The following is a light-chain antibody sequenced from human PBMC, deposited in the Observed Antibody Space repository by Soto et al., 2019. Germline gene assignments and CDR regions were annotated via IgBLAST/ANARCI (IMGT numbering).Light chain of an antibody. CDR1: SSDVGAYNY. J-gene: IGLJ3*02. Sequence: QSALTQPPSASGSPGQSVTFSCTGTSSDVGAYNYVSWYQHHPGKAPKLIIYDVTERPSGVPDRFSGSKSGNTASLTVSGLQSDDEADYFCSAYAGANSWLFGGGTQLTVL. CDR3: SAYAGANSWL. V-gene: IGLV2-8*01. CDR2: DVT.